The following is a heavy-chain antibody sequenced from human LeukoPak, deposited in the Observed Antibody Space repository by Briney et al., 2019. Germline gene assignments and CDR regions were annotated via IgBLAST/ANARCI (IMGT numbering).Heavy chain of an antibody. Sequence: GGSLRLSCAASGFTFSSYAMSWVRQAPGKGLEWVSTVSSSGVNTYYADSVKGRFTISRDNSKNTLYLQMNSLRAEDTAVYYCAKGGTTWSYWYFDLWGRGTLVTVSS. CDR1: GFTFSSYA. J-gene: IGHJ2*01. CDR3: AKGGTTWSYWYFDL. CDR2: VSSSGVNT. V-gene: IGHV3-23*01. D-gene: IGHD1-7*01.